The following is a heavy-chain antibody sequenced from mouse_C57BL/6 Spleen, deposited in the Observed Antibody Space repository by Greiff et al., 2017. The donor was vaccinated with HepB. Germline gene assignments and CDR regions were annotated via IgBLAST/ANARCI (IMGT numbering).Heavy chain of an antibody. CDR3: SRSKPTGAFDY. V-gene: IGHV1-72*01. CDR1: GYTFTSYW. CDR2: SDPNSGGT. J-gene: IGHJ2*01. Sequence: QVQLKQPGAELVKPGASVKLSCKASGYTFTSYWMHWVKQRPGRGLEWIGRSDPNSGGTKYNEKFKSKATLTVDKPSSTAYMQLSSLTSEDSAVYSCSRSKPTGAFDYWGQGTPLTVSS. D-gene: IGHD4-1*02.